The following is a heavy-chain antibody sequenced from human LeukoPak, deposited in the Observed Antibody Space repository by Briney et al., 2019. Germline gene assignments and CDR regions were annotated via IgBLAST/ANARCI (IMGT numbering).Heavy chain of an antibody. J-gene: IGHJ6*03. D-gene: IGHD3-3*01. CDR2: IHNDGTFG. CDR1: GFTFSHFG. CDR3: AKEGAPFRVYLDV. V-gene: IGHV3-33*03. Sequence: PGKSLTLSCTASGFTFSHFGMQWVRQAPGKGLEWVAVIHNDGTFGQYADSVKGRFTISKDNSQNILYLEMNSLRHDDTAVYYSAKEGAPFRVYLDVWGKGTTVTVS.